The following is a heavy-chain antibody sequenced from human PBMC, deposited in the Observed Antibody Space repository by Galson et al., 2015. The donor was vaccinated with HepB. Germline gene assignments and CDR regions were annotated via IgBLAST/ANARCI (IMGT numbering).Heavy chain of an antibody. Sequence: RLSCAASGFTFSSYNMNWVRQAPGKGLEWVSYISSDSRSRYYADSVRGRFTISRDNAENSLRLQMNSLRADDTAIYYCARDRGGSGSYLSKFYDMDVWGQGTTVTVSS. CDR3: ARDRGGSGSYLSKFYDMDV. J-gene: IGHJ6*02. CDR1: GFTFSSYN. D-gene: IGHD3-10*01. V-gene: IGHV3-48*03. CDR2: ISSDSRSR.